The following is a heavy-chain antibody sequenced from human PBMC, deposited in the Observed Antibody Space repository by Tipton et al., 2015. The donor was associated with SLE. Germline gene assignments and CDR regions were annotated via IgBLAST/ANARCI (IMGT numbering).Heavy chain of an antibody. J-gene: IGHJ5*02. V-gene: IGHV4-61*09. CDR1: GGSISSDRYY. D-gene: IGHD2-15*01. CDR2: IHTSGST. Sequence: LSLTCTVSGGSISSDRYYWSWTRQPAGKGLEWIGHIHTSGSTKYNPSLKRRVTISVDTSKNQVSLRLSSVTAADTAVYYCARWFVDYCSVDSCPNWFDPWGQGTLVTVFS. CDR3: ARWFVDYCSVDSCPNWFDP.